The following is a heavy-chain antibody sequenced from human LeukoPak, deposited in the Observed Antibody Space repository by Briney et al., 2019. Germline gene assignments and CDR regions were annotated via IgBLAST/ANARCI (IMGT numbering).Heavy chain of an antibody. Sequence: GGSLRLSCAASGFTFSSYSMNWVRQAPGKGLEWVSSISSSSSYIYHADSVKGRFTISRDNAKNSLYLQMNSLRAEDTAVYYCASDSSGWNRNWFDPWGQGTLVTVSS. V-gene: IGHV3-21*01. CDR2: ISSSSSYI. J-gene: IGHJ5*02. CDR3: ASDSSGWNRNWFDP. D-gene: IGHD6-19*01. CDR1: GFTFSSYS.